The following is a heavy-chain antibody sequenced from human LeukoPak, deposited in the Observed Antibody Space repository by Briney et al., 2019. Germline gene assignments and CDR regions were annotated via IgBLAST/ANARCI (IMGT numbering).Heavy chain of an antibody. V-gene: IGHV4-4*07. Sequence: SETLSLTCTVSGGSISSYYWSWIRQPAGKGLEWIGRIYTSGSTNYNPSLKSRVTMSVDTSKNQFSLKLSSVTAADTAVYYCASETDYSHPNWFDPWGQGTLVTVSS. J-gene: IGHJ5*02. CDR1: GGSISSYY. CDR2: IYTSGST. CDR3: ASETDYSHPNWFDP. D-gene: IGHD4-11*01.